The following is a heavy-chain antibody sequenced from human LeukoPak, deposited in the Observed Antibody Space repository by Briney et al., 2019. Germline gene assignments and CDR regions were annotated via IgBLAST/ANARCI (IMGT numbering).Heavy chain of an antibody. CDR1: GGSISSGGYY. J-gene: IGHJ6*02. CDR3: ARDPTDYGDYYYYGMDV. Sequence: SQTLSLTCTVSGGSISSGGYYWSWIRQHPGMGLEWIGYIYYSGSTYYNPSLKSRVTISVDTSKNQFSLKLSSVTAADTAVYYCARDPTDYGDYYYYGMDVWGQGTTVTVSS. CDR2: IYYSGST. V-gene: IGHV4-31*03. D-gene: IGHD4-17*01.